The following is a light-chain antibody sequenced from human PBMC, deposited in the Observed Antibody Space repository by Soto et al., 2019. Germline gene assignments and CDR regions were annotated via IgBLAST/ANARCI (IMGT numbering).Light chain of an antibody. CDR1: QSVGSW. CDR2: QAS. CDR3: QQYSDYPYT. V-gene: IGKV1-5*03. J-gene: IGKJ2*01. Sequence: DIPMTQSPSTLSASVGDRVSMTCRASQSVGSWLAWYQQKPGQAPNLGIYQASILLGGVPSRFSGSGSGTEFTLTISSMQPDDFASYYCQQYSDYPYTFGQGTKLEIK.